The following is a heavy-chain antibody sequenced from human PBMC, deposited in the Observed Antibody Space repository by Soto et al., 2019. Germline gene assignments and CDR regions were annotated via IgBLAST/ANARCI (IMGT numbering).Heavy chain of an antibody. D-gene: IGHD3-3*01. V-gene: IGHV4-59*08. CDR3: ARGGWRHIDY. CDR1: GGSISSYH. Sequence: SETLSLTCTVSGGSISSYHRSWIRQPPGKGLEWIGYIYYSGSTNYNPSLKSRVTMSVDTSKNQFSLKLSSVTAADTAVYYCARGGWRHIDYWGQGTLVTVSS. CDR2: IYYSGST. J-gene: IGHJ4*02.